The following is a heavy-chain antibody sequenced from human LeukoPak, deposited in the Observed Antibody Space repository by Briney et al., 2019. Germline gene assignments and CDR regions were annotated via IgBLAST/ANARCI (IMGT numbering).Heavy chain of an antibody. V-gene: IGHV3-53*01. CDR3: ARRGDGGRSFDY. D-gene: IGHD4-23*01. CDR2: IYSSGST. Sequence: GGSLRLSCAASGFNVSNNYMTWVRQAPGKGLEWVSLIYSSGSTYYADSVKGRFTISRDNSKNPLYLQVNSLRAEDTAVYYCARRGDGGRSFDYWGQGTLVTVSS. J-gene: IGHJ4*02. CDR1: GFNVSNNY.